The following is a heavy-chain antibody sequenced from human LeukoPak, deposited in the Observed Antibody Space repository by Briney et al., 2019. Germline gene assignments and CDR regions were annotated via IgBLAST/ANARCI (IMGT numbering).Heavy chain of an antibody. Sequence: SETLSLTCTVSGGSISSSSYYWGWIRQPPGKGLEWIGSIYYSGSTYYNPSLKSRVTTSVDTSKNQFSLKLTSVTAADTAVYYCARATQEVTPIVVVVHYYMDVWGKGTTVIVSS. CDR3: ARATQEVTPIVVVVHYYMDV. D-gene: IGHD3-22*01. J-gene: IGHJ6*03. V-gene: IGHV4-39*07. CDR2: IYYSGST. CDR1: GGSISSSSYY.